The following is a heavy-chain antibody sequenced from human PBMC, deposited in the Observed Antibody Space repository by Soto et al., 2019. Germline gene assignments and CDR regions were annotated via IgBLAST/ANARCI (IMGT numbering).Heavy chain of an antibody. D-gene: IGHD3-10*01. J-gene: IGHJ6*02. V-gene: IGHV1-2*02. CDR2: INPNSGGT. CDR1: VYTFTCYY. CDR3: ARVLLWFGELFDYYYYGMDV. Sequence: XSVKVSCKASVYTFTCYYMHWVRQAPGQGLEWMGWINPNSGGTNYAQKFQGRVTMTRDTSISTAYMELSRLRSDDTAVYYCARVLLWFGELFDYYYYGMDVWGQGTTVTVSS.